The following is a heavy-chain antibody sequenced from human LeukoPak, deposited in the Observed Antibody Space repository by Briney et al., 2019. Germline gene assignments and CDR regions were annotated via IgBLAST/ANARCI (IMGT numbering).Heavy chain of an antibody. CDR1: GFTFSSYG. CDR3: ARAPSTHGNDAFDI. Sequence: QPGGTLRLSCAASGFTFSSYGMHWLRQAPGKGLEWVAVIWYDGSNRYYADSVKGRFTISRDNSKNTLYLQMNSLRAEDTAVYYCARAPSTHGNDAFDIWGQGTMVTVSS. CDR2: IWYDGSNR. V-gene: IGHV3-33*01. J-gene: IGHJ3*02.